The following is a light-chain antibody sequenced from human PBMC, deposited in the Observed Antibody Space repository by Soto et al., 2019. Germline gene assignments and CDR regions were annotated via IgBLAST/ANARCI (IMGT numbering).Light chain of an antibody. CDR3: SSYTSSSTWV. Sequence: QSALTQPASVSGSPGQSSTISCTGTSSDVGGYNYVSWYQQHPGKAPKLMIYEVSNRPTGVSNRFSGSKSGNTASLTISGLQAEDEGDYYCSSYTSSSTWVFGGGTKLTVL. V-gene: IGLV2-14*01. CDR2: EVS. J-gene: IGLJ3*02. CDR1: SSDVGGYNY.